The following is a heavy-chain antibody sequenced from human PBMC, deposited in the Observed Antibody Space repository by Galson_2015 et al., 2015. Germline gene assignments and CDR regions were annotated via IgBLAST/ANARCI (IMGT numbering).Heavy chain of an antibody. CDR2: IWYDGSNK. V-gene: IGHV3-33*01. Sequence: SLRLSCAASGFTFSSYGMHWVRQAPGKGLGWVAVIWYDGSNKYYADSVKGRFTISRDNSKNTLYLQMNSLRAEDTAVYYCARDQDYGGSPFDYWGQGTLVTVSS. J-gene: IGHJ4*02. CDR1: GFTFSSYG. D-gene: IGHD4-23*01. CDR3: ARDQDYGGSPFDY.